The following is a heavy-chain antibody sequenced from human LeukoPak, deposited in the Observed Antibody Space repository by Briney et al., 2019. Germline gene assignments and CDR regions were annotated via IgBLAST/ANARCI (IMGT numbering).Heavy chain of an antibody. J-gene: IGHJ4*02. Sequence: SVKVSCKASGGTFSSYAISWVRQAPGQGLEWMGGIIPIFGTANYAQKFQGRVTITADESTSTAYMELSSLRSEDTAVYYCARVSPLRYFDWLGATFDYWGQGTLVTVSS. CDR2: IIPIFGTA. CDR1: GGTFSSYA. CDR3: ARVSPLRYFDWLGATFDY. V-gene: IGHV1-69*01. D-gene: IGHD3-9*01.